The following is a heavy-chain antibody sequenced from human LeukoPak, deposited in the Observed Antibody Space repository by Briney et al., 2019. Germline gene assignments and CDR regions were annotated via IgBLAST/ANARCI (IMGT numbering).Heavy chain of an antibody. CDR2: INHSGST. J-gene: IGHJ1*01. V-gene: IGHV4-34*01. Sequence: SETLSLTCAVYGGSFSGYYWSWIRQPPGKGLEWIGEINHSGSTNYNPSLKSRVTISVDTSKNQFSLKLSSVTAADTAVYYCARGDVRFFPEGYFQHWGQGTLVTVAS. CDR3: ARGDVRFFPEGYFQH. D-gene: IGHD3-3*01. CDR1: GGSFSGYY.